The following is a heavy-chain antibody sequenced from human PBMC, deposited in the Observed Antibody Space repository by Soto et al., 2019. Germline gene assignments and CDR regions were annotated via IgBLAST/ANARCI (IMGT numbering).Heavy chain of an antibody. CDR3: ARFYVDYELHDYYGMDV. D-gene: IGHD4-17*01. Sequence: LGGSLKISCKGSGNSFTTYWIGWVRQIRGKVLEWMGLIYPGDSDTRSSPSFHGQVTISADKSIITAYLQWSSLKASDTAMYYCARFYVDYELHDYYGMDVGGQGTTVTVS. CDR1: GNSFTTYW. CDR2: IYPGDSDT. V-gene: IGHV5-51*01. J-gene: IGHJ6*02.